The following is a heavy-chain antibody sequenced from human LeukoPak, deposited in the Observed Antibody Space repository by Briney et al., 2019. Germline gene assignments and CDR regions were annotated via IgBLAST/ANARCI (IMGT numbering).Heavy chain of an antibody. D-gene: IGHD6-19*01. Sequence: SETLSLTCTVSGGSISSYYWSWIRQPPGKGLEWIGQIYHGGSTNFNPSLKSRVTISVDKSKNQFSLKLNSVTAADTAVYYCARDGAATVSGYTFDIWGQGTMVTVSS. CDR1: GGSISSYY. J-gene: IGHJ3*02. V-gene: IGHV4-59*12. CDR3: ARDGAATVSGYTFDI. CDR2: IYHGGST.